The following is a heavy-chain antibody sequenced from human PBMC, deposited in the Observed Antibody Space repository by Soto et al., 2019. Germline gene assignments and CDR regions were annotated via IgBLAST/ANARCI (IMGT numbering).Heavy chain of an antibody. D-gene: IGHD2-2*01. CDR1: GFTFSTYA. V-gene: IGHV3-21*01. J-gene: IGHJ6*02. CDR3: ARMGAGYCVSISCYPSPAMGCGMDV. Sequence: PGGSLRLSCAASGFTFSTYAMNWVRQAPGKGLEWVSSITDRSDYIYYADSLKGRFTISRDNAKNSLYLQMNSLRAEDTAVYYCARMGAGYCVSISCYPSPAMGCGMDVWGQGTTVTVSS. CDR2: ITDRSDYI.